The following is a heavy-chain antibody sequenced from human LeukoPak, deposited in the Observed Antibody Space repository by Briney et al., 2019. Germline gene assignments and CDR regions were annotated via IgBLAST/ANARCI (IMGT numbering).Heavy chain of an antibody. CDR3: AKIDSDYYYMDV. D-gene: IGHD3-9*01. CDR1: GFTFSSYG. J-gene: IGHJ6*03. CDR2: IRYDGSNK. V-gene: IGHV3-30*02. Sequence: GGSLRLSCAASGFTFSSYGMHWVRQAPGKGLEWVAFIRYDGSNKYYADSVKGRFTISRDNSKNTLYLQMNSLRAEDTAVYYCAKIDSDYYYMDVWGKGTTVTVSS.